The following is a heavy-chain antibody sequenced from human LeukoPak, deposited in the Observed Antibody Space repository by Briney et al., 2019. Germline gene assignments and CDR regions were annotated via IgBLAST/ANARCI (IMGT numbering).Heavy chain of an antibody. CDR3: ATDGNIAARLYYFDY. CDR2: IIPIFGTA. CDR1: GGTFSSYT. J-gene: IGHJ4*02. D-gene: IGHD6-6*01. V-gene: IGHV1-69*05. Sequence: ASVKVSCKASGGTFSSYTINWVRQAPGQGLEWMGGIIPIFGTANYAQKFQGRVTITTDESTSTAYMELSSLRSEDTAVYYCATDGNIAARLYYFDYWGQGTLVTVSS.